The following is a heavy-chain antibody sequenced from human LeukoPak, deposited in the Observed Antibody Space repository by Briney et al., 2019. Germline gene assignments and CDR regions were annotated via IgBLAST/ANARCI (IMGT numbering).Heavy chain of an antibody. Sequence: PGGSLRLSCVASGFTFNDYYMSWIRQAPGKGLEWLSCISGSSTYTNYADSVRGRFTISRDNAKNSLYLQVNSLRAEDTAVYYCARAKGRRDYFDYWGQATLVTVSS. CDR2: ISGSSTYT. D-gene: IGHD3-10*01. CDR1: GFTFNDYY. V-gene: IGHV3-11*05. CDR3: ARAKGRRDYFDY. J-gene: IGHJ4*02.